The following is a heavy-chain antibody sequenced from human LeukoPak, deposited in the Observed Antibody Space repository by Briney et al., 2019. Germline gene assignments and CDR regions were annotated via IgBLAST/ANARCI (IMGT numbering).Heavy chain of an antibody. CDR3: ARNTPGRYYYMDV. J-gene: IGHJ6*03. CDR1: GDSISSVGYY. CDR2: IYYSGST. V-gene: IGHV4-39*07. Sequence: SETLSLTCTVSGDSISSVGYYWGWIRQPPGKGLEWIGSIYYSGSTYYDPSLQSRLTISIDTSNNQFSLKVNSVTAADTAVYYCARNTPGRYYYMDVWGKGTTVTVSS. D-gene: IGHD3-10*01.